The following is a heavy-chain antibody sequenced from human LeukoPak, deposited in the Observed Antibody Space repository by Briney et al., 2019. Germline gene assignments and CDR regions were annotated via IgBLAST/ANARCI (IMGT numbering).Heavy chain of an antibody. CDR3: ARDPSEDFWSGLIDY. V-gene: IGHV1-2*02. CDR1: GYTFTSYY. Sequence: GASVKVSCKASGYTFTSYYMHWVRQAPGQGLEWMGWINPNSGGTNYAQKFQGRVTMTRDTSISTAYMELSRLRSDDTAVYYCARDPSEDFWSGLIDYWGQGTLVTVSS. D-gene: IGHD3-3*01. J-gene: IGHJ4*02. CDR2: INPNSGGT.